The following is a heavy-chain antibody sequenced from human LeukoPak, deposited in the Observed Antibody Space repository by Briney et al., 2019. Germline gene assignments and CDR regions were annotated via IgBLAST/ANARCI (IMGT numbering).Heavy chain of an antibody. CDR2: INWNGGST. J-gene: IGHJ6*03. Sequence: GGSLRLSCAASGFTFDDYGMSWVRQAPGKGLEWVSGINWNGGSTGYADSVKGRFTISRDNAKNSLYLQMSSLRAEDTALYYCARGLRPALSMDVWGKGTTVTVSS. CDR1: GFTFDDYG. CDR3: ARGLRPALSMDV. V-gene: IGHV3-20*04.